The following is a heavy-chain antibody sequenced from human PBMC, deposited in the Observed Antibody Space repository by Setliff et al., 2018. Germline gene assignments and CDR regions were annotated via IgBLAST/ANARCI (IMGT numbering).Heavy chain of an antibody. D-gene: IGHD6-13*01. Sequence: SETLSLTCTVYGGSFSDYYWGWVRQPPGKGLEWIGEINHSGSTNYIPSLKSRLTISVDTSKNQFSLKLSSVTAADTAVYYCARDTRSSSWYSPYYFDYWGQGTLVTVS. CDR1: GGSFSDYY. J-gene: IGHJ4*02. CDR2: INHSGST. V-gene: IGHV4-34*01. CDR3: ARDTRSSSWYSPYYFDY.